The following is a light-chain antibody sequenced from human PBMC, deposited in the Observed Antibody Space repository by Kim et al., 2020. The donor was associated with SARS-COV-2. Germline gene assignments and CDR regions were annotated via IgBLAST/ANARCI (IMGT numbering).Light chain of an antibody. CDR1: QSISSH. V-gene: IGKV1-39*01. CDR3: QQSYITTFT. J-gene: IGKJ3*01. CDR2: AAS. Sequence: DIQMTQSPSYLSASVGDRVTITSRTSQSISSHLNWYHQKPGRAPKLLISAASTLQGGVPSRFSGSGSETDFTLTISSLQPEDFATYISQQSYITTFTFGPGTKMYI.